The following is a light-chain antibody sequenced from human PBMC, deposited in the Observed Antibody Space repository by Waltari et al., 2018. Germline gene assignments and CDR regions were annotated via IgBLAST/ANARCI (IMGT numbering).Light chain of an antibody. V-gene: IGKV3-20*01. Sequence: IVLTQSPGTLSLSPGDRASLSCKASQSLGKNYLAWYQHKPGQAPRLLIYGASSRAAGIPDRFSGSGPGTDFTLTISRLEPEDFAVYYCQQYASSVLYTFGQGTKLEIK. CDR3: QQYASSVLYT. CDR1: QSLGKNY. CDR2: GAS. J-gene: IGKJ2*01.